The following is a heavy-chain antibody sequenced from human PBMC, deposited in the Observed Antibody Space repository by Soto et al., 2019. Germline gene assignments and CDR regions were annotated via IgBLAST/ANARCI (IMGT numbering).Heavy chain of an antibody. Sequence: QVQLQESGPGLVMPSQNLSLTCTVSGDSVSSGGYYWNWIRQHPGRGLEWLGYIYDSETTYYNPSLESRLSISVDATKNQFSLKVTSVTPADTAVYYCARENFGVIIHDAFDLWGQGTMVTVSS. CDR1: GDSVSSGGYY. V-gene: IGHV4-31*03. CDR2: IYDSETT. CDR3: ARENFGVIIHDAFDL. D-gene: IGHD2-21*01. J-gene: IGHJ3*01.